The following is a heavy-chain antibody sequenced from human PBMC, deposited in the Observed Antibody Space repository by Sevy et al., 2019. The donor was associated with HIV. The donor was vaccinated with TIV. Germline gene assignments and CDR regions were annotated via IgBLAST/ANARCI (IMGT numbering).Heavy chain of an antibody. CDR1: GFTFDDYA. J-gene: IGHJ4*02. D-gene: IGHD6-13*01. CDR3: AKDTEQLVKGELDY. CDR2: ISWNSGSI. Sequence: SLKISCAASGFTFDDYAMHWVRQAPGKGLEWVSGISWNSGSIGYADSVKGRFTISRDNAKNSLYLQMNSLRAEDTALYYCAKDTEQLVKGELDYWGQGTLVTVSS. V-gene: IGHV3-9*01.